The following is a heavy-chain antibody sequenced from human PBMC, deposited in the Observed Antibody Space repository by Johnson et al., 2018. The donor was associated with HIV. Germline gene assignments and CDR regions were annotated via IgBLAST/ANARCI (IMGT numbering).Heavy chain of an antibody. Sequence: MLLVESGGGMVQPGGSLRLSCAASGLTVSTNYMSWVRQAPGRGLEWVSVVYSAGNTYYADSVKDRFTISRDNSKNTLYPPMNSLRAEDTAVYYCARDRRVSREGYCSGGSCYPYIAYIDAFDIWGQGTMVTVSS. D-gene: IGHD2-15*01. CDR2: VYSAGNT. CDR3: ARDRRVSREGYCSGGSCYPYIAYIDAFDI. J-gene: IGHJ3*02. V-gene: IGHV3-66*01. CDR1: GLTVSTNY.